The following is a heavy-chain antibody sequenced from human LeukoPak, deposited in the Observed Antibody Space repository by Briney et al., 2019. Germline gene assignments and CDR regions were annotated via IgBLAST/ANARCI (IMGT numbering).Heavy chain of an antibody. V-gene: IGHV4-59*11. J-gene: IGHJ4*02. D-gene: IGHD2-15*01. CDR2: IYYSGST. CDR3: ARGCSSGTCPFDY. CDR1: GGSISSHY. Sequence: SETLSLTCTVSGGSISSHYWSWIRQPPGKGLEWIGYIYYSGSTNYNPSLKSRVTISVDTSRNQFSLNLNSVTAADTAVYYCARGCSSGTCPFDYWGQGTLVTVSS.